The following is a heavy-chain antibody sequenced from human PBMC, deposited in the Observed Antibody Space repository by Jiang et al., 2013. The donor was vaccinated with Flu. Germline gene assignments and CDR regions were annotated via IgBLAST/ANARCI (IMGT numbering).Heavy chain of an antibody. Sequence: VQLVESGGGVVQPGRSLRLSCAASGFTFSSYGMHWVRQAPGKGLEWVAVIWYDGSNKYYADSVKGRFTISRDNSKNTLYLQMNSLRAEDTAVYYCARGFPEWYYDSSGYYCDYWGQGTLVTVSS. J-gene: IGHJ4*02. CDR1: GFTFSSYG. CDR3: ARGFPEWYYDSSGYYCDY. V-gene: IGHV3-33*01. CDR2: IWYDGSNK. D-gene: IGHD3-22*01.